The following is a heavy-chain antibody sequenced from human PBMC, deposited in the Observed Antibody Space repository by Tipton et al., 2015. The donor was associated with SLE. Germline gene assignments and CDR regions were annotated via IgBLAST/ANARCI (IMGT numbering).Heavy chain of an antibody. V-gene: IGHV4-59*01. CDR2: IHYRGST. Sequence: LTCTVSGGSISGYYWSWVRQPPGQGLEWIGYIHYRGSTNYNPSLKSRVTISLDTSENQFSLKLSSVTAADTAVYYCARDRYCGAGSCFDWYFDLWGRGTLVTVSS. CDR1: GGSISGYY. J-gene: IGHJ2*01. D-gene: IGHD2-15*01. CDR3: ARDRYCGAGSCFDWYFDL.